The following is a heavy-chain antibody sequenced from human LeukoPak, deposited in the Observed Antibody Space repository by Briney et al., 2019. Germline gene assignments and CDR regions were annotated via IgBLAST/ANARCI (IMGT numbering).Heavy chain of an antibody. Sequence: GGSLRLSCAASGFTFSTSAMNWVRQVPGKGLEWVSSINSVSSHIYYAASVRGRFTISRDNARNSVYLQMNSLRGEDTAVYYCARDPERWLRMGYFDHWGQGTLVTVSS. CDR1: GFTFSTSA. CDR2: INSVSSHI. V-gene: IGHV3-21*01. J-gene: IGHJ4*02. D-gene: IGHD5-12*01. CDR3: ARDPERWLRMGYFDH.